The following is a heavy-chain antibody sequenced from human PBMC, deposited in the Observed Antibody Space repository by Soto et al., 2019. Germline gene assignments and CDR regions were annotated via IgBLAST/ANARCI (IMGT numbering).Heavy chain of an antibody. CDR3: VRDQLYDSSGYYYDSTGSFDY. D-gene: IGHD3-22*01. CDR1: GFTFSSYW. CDR2: INSDGSST. V-gene: IGHV3-74*01. J-gene: IGHJ4*02. Sequence: EVQLVESGGGLVQPGGSLRLSCAASGFTFSSYWMHWVRQAPGKGLVWVSRINSDGSSTSYADSVKGRFTISRDNAKNTLYLQMNSLRAEDTAVYYCVRDQLYDSSGYYYDSTGSFDYWGQGTLVTVSS.